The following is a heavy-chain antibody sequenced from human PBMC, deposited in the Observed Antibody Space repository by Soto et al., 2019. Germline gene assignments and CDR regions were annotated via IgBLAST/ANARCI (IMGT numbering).Heavy chain of an antibody. CDR2: INWSGGST. CDR1: GFTFDDYG. D-gene: IGHD3-22*01. CDR3: ARENYYDSSGPIFDY. Sequence: GGSLRLSCAASGFTFDDYGMSWVRQAPGKGLEWVSGINWSGGSTGYADSVKGRFTISRDNAKNSLYLQMNSLRAEDTALYYCARENYYDSSGPIFDYWGQGTLVTVSS. V-gene: IGHV3-20*04. J-gene: IGHJ4*02.